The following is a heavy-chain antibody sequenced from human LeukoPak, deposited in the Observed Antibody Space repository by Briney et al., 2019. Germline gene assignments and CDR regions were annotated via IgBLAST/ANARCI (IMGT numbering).Heavy chain of an antibody. Sequence: ASVKVSCKASGYAFTGYYMHWVRQAPGQGLEWMGWINPNSGGTNYAQKFQGRVTMTRDTSISTAYMELSRLRSDDTAVYYCARVEVVPALVYYYYGMDVWGQGTTVTVSS. J-gene: IGHJ6*02. CDR1: GYAFTGYY. CDR3: ARVEVVPALVYYYYGMDV. V-gene: IGHV1-2*02. D-gene: IGHD2-2*01. CDR2: INPNSGGT.